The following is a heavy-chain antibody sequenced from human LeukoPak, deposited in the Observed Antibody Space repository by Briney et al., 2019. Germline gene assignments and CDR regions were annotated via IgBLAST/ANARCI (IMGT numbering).Heavy chain of an antibody. CDR1: GDSITSHY. V-gene: IGHV4-59*11. J-gene: IGHJ4*02. CDR3: ARSVDYFDNTGPHMMFDY. D-gene: IGHD3-22*01. Sequence: SETLSLTCNVSGDSITSHYWNWIRQPPGKGLEWIGYIYHTGIIKYNPSLTSRVSMSVDTSKNQFFLKMKSVTAADTAVYHCARSVDYFDNTGPHMMFDYWGQGSLVTVSS. CDR2: IYHTGII.